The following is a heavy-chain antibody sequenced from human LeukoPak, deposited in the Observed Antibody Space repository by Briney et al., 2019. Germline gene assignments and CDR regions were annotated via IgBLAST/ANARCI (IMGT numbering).Heavy chain of an antibody. CDR3: ARVSWPGRGSRFDP. D-gene: IGHD3-16*01. CDR1: GDSISSYS. V-gene: IGHV4-59*01. Sequence: SETLSLTCTVPGDSISSYSWSWLRQPPGKGLEWIGYISSSGSTNYSPSLKSRVTISVDTSKNQFSLKLSSVTAADTAVYYCARVSWPGRGSRFDPWGQGTLVTVSS. J-gene: IGHJ5*02. CDR2: ISSSGST.